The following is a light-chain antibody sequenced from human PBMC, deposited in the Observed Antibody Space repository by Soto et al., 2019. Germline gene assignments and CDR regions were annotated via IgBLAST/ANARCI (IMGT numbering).Light chain of an antibody. Sequence: EIVLTQSPGTLSLSPGERATLSCRASQSVSSSYLGWYQQKPGQAPRLLIYGASSRATGIPDRFSGSGSGKAFTLTISRLEPEDFAINFCQKCGSAPLTFGEGTKVEIK. V-gene: IGKV3-20*01. CDR1: QSVSSSY. CDR2: GAS. CDR3: QKCGSAPLT. J-gene: IGKJ4*01.